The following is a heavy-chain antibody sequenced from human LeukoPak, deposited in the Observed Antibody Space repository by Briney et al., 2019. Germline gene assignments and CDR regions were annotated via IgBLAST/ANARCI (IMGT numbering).Heavy chain of an antibody. CDR2: ISGSGYTI. Sequence: SGGSLRLSCAASGFTFSSYAMSWVRQAPGKGLDWVSYISGSGYTIYYADSVKGRFTISRDNAKSSLYLQMNSLRAEDTAVYYCARVPRLYGYLVDYWGQGTLVTVSS. J-gene: IGHJ4*02. CDR1: GFTFSSYA. V-gene: IGHV3-48*03. D-gene: IGHD2-8*01. CDR3: ARVPRLYGYLVDY.